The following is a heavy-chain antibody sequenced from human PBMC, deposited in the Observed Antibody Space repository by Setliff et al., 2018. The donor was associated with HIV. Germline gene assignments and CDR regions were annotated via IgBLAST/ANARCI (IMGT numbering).Heavy chain of an antibody. CDR1: GYTFTSYG. Sequence: ASVKVSCKASGYTFTSYGISWVRQAPGQGLEWMGWISAYNGNTKFSQKFQGRVAITRDTSASTAYMELSSLRSKDTAVYYCARGFSVYSSLDPLLNWFDPWGQGTLVTVSS. V-gene: IGHV1-18*01. J-gene: IGHJ5*02. CDR3: ARGFSVYSSLDPLLNWFDP. CDR2: ISAYNGNT. D-gene: IGHD6-6*01.